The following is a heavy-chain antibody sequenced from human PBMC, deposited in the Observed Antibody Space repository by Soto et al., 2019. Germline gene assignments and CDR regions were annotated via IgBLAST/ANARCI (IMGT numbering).Heavy chain of an antibody. V-gene: IGHV1-18*01. CDR2: ISAYNGNT. CDR1: GYTFTSYG. J-gene: IGHJ5*02. Sequence: ASVKVSCKASGYTFTSYGISWVRQAPGQGLEWMGWISAYNGNTNYAQKLQGRVTMTTDTSTSTAYMELRSLRSDDTAVYYCARPGGPRITGTNGFDPWGQGTLVTVSS. CDR3: ARPGGPRITGTNGFDP. D-gene: IGHD1-20*01.